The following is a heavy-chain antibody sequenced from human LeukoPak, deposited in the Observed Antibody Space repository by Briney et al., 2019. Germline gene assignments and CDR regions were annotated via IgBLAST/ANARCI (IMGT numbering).Heavy chain of an antibody. CDR2: IIPILGIA. Sequence: SVKASCKASGGTFSSYAISWVRQAPGQGLEWMGRIIPILGIANYAQKFQGRVTITADKSTSTAYMELSSLRSEDTAVYYCAREAGEERIVVVPAAMSWFDPWGQGTLVTVSS. V-gene: IGHV1-69*04. CDR1: GGTFSSYA. D-gene: IGHD2-2*01. CDR3: AREAGEERIVVVPAAMSWFDP. J-gene: IGHJ5*02.